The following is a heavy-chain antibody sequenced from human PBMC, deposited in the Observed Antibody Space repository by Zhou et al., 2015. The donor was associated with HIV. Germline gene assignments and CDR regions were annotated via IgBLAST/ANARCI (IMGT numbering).Heavy chain of an antibody. CDR1: GFDFSIYW. V-gene: IGHV3-74*01. J-gene: IGHJ6*02. D-gene: IGHD2-2*01. Sequence: VQLVESGGGVVQPGRSLIISCAASGFDFSIYWMHWVRQAPGTGLVWISRITDEGTISTSSADSVTGRFTISRDNAKNTLFLQMNTLRAEDTAVYYCAKDRIYCSSTRCSRMDVWGQGTTVTVSS. CDR2: ITDEGTIST. CDR3: AKDRIYCSSTRCSRMDV.